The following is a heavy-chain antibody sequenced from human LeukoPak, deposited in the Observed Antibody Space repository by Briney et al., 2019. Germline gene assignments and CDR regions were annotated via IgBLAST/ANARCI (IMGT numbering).Heavy chain of an antibody. CDR3: ASEGH. V-gene: IGHV3-30-3*01. CDR1: GFTFSTYA. J-gene: IGHJ4*02. CDR2: ISYDGSNK. Sequence: GGSLRLSCAASGFTFSTYAMHWVRQAPGKGLEWVAVISYDGSNKYYADSVKGRFTISRDNSKNTLYLQMNSLRAEDTAVYYCASEGHWGQGTLVTVSS.